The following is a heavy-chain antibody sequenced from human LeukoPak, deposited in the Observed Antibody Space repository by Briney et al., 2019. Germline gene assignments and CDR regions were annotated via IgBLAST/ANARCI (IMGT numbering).Heavy chain of an antibody. CDR1: GGSISSYY. Sequence: SETLSLTCTVSGGSISSYYWSWIRQPPGKGLEWIGYIYYSGSTNYNPSLKSRVTISVDTSKNQFSLKLSSVTAADTAVYYCAREGAIFGVVADAFDIWGQGTMVTVSS. J-gene: IGHJ3*02. CDR3: AREGAIFGVVADAFDI. D-gene: IGHD3-3*01. V-gene: IGHV4-59*12. CDR2: IYYSGST.